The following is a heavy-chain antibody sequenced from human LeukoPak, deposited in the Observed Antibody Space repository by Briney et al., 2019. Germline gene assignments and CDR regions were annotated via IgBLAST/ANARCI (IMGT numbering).Heavy chain of an antibody. CDR3: ARVRRDGGNSSDI. D-gene: IGHD4-23*01. CDR1: GFTFSSYG. CDR2: IWYDGSNK. Sequence: GRSLRLSCAASGFTFSSYGMHWVRQAPGKGLEWVAVIWYDGSNKYYADSVKGRFTISRDNSKNTLYLQMNSLRAEDTAVYYCARVRRDGGNSSDIWGQGTMVTVSS. J-gene: IGHJ3*02. V-gene: IGHV3-33*01.